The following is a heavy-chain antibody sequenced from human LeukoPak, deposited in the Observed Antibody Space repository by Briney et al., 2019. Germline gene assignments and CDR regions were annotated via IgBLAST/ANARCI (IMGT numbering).Heavy chain of an antibody. V-gene: IGHV4-39*07. Sequence: PSETLSLTCTVSGGSISSSSYYWGWIRQPPGKGLEWIGSIYYSGSTYYNPSLKSRVTISVDTSKNQFSLKLSSVTAADTAVYYCARSLMITFGGRVDYWGQGTLVTVSS. J-gene: IGHJ4*02. CDR2: IYYSGST. D-gene: IGHD3-16*01. CDR1: GGSISSSSYY. CDR3: ARSLMITFGGRVDY.